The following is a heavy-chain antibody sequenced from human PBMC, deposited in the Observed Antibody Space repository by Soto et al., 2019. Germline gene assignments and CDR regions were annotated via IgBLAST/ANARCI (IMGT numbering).Heavy chain of an antibody. J-gene: IGHJ3*02. CDR3: AREPQIYDYVWGSYRDAFDI. CDR1: GFTFSDYY. Sequence: GGSLRLSCAASGFTFSDYYMSWIRQAPGKGLEWVSYISSSGSTIYYADSVKGRFPISRDNAKNSLYLQMNSLRAEDTAVYYCAREPQIYDYVWGSYRDAFDIWGQGTMVTVSS. D-gene: IGHD3-16*02. V-gene: IGHV3-11*01. CDR2: ISSSGSTI.